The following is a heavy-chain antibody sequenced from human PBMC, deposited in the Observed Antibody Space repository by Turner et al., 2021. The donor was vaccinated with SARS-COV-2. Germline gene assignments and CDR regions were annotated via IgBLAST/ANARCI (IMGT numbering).Heavy chain of an antibody. CDR2: INLDGIET. CDR1: EFTFNAYW. V-gene: IGHV3-7*01. D-gene: IGHD1-1*01. Sequence: EVQLVESGGRLVKPGGSMGLSCAASEFTFNAYWMSWVRQAPGKGLERVANINLDGIETKYVDSVKGRFTISRHNAKNSLYLQMNSLRAEDTGVYYCAIDWNLQGFLDYWGQGTLVTVSS. CDR3: AIDWNLQGFLDY. J-gene: IGHJ4*02.